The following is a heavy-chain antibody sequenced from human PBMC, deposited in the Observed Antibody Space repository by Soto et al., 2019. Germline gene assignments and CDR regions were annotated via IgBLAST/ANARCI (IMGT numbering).Heavy chain of an antibody. CDR2: IIPIFGTA. CDR1: GGTFSSYA. D-gene: IGHD3-22*01. CDR3: VNYDSSGYSYFDY. V-gene: IGHV1-69*13. Sequence: SVKVSCKASGGTFSSYAISWVRQAPGQGLEWMGGIIPIFGTANYAQTFQGRVTITADESTSTAYMELSSLRSEDTAVYYCVNYDSSGYSYFDYWGQGTLVTVSS. J-gene: IGHJ4*02.